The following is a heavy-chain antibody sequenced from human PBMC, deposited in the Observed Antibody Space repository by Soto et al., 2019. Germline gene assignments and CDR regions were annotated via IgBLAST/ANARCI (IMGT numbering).Heavy chain of an antibody. Sequence: EVQLVESGGGLVKPGGSLRLSCEVSGFTFSTYTMSWVRQAPGKGLEWVSSLNGRGNYIYYADSVEGRFTISRDNAKNSLYLHMNSLRAEDTAVYYCAREDGVVGATSAFDYWGQGTLVTVSS. CDR1: GFTFSTYT. CDR2: LNGRGNYI. J-gene: IGHJ4*02. D-gene: IGHD1-26*01. V-gene: IGHV3-21*06. CDR3: AREDGVVGATSAFDY.